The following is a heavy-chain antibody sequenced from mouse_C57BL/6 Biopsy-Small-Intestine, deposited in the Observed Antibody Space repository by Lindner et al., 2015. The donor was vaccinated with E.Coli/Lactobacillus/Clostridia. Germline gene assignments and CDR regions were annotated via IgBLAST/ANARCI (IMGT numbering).Heavy chain of an antibody. D-gene: IGHD4-1*01. V-gene: IGHV1-39*01. CDR3: ATNWETWYFDV. CDR1: GYSFIDFN. CDR2: INPNYGTT. J-gene: IGHJ1*03. Sequence: VQLQESGPELVKPGASVKISCKASGYSFIDFNMNWVRQSNGKSLEWIGIINPNYGTTSYNQMFKGKATLTVDQSSSTAYMEFNSLTSEDSAVYYCATNWETWYFDVWGTGTTVTVSS.